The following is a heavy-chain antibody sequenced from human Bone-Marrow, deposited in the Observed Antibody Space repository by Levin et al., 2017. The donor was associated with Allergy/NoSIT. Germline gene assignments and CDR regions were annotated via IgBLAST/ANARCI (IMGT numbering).Heavy chain of an antibody. D-gene: IGHD3-22*01. CDR2: ISYDGTYQ. CDR3: AKSRDDSSGHYFSEIDV. J-gene: IGHJ4*02. CDR1: GFTFSTHG. V-gene: IGHV3-30*18. Sequence: GESLKISCVASGFTFSTHGMHWVRQAPGEGPEWVAVISYDGTYQFFRDSVNGRFTISRDNSKNTLYLQMSRLRPEDTAVYYCAKSRDDSSGHYFSEIDVWGQGTLVTVSS.